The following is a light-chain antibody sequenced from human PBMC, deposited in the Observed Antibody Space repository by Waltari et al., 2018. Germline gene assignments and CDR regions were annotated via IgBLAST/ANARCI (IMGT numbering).Light chain of an antibody. J-gene: IGLJ3*02. Sequence: QSVLTQPPSASGTPGQRVTISCSGSSSNIGSNYVNWYQHFPGTAHKLLIYKSDQRPSGVPDRFSGSKSGTSASLAISGLRSGDEADYYCAAWDDSLSGSWVFGGGTKLTVL. V-gene: IGLV1-47*01. CDR1: SSNIGSNY. CDR3: AAWDDSLSGSWV. CDR2: KSD.